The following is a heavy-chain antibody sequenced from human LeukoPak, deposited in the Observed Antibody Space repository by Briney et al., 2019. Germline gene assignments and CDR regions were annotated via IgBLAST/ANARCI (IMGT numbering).Heavy chain of an antibody. CDR2: ISYDGSNK. D-gene: IGHD2-8*02. J-gene: IGHJ4*02. CDR1: GFTFSSYG. CDR3: AKPLVGGY. Sequence: GRSLRLSCAASGFTFSSYGMHWVRQAPGKGLEWVAVISYDGSNKYYAGSVKGRFTISRDNSKNTPYLQMNSLRAEDTAVYYCAKPLVGGYWGQGTLVTVSS. V-gene: IGHV3-30*18.